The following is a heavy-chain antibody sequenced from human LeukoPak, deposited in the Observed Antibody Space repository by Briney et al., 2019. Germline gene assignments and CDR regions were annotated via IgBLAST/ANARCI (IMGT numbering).Heavy chain of an antibody. CDR1: RYTLTGYY. D-gene: IGHD6-19*01. CDR2: INPNSGGT. J-gene: IGHJ6*02. V-gene: IGHV1-2*02. Sequence: ASLKLSCKASRYTLTGYYMGGVRQTPGQGLEWMGWINPNSGGTNYAQKFQGRVTMTRDTSISTAYMELSRLRSDDTAVYYCARGSSGWYGAYYYYGMDVWGQGTTVTVSS. CDR3: ARGSSGWYGAYYYYGMDV.